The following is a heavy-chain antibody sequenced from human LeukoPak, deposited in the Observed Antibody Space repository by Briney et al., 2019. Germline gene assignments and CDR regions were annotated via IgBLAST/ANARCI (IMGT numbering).Heavy chain of an antibody. CDR1: GYTFTSYA. V-gene: IGHV1-3*01. Sequence: ASVKVSCKASGYTFTSYAMHWVRQAPGQRLEWMGWINAGNGNTKYSQKFQGRVTITRDTSASTAYMELSRLRSEDTAVYYCARSAGVSYDFWSGYWGSHYDSSGYYSDPFDYWGQGTLVTVSS. CDR3: ARSAGVSYDFWSGYWGSHYDSSGYYSDPFDY. J-gene: IGHJ4*02. CDR2: INAGNGNT. D-gene: IGHD3-22*01.